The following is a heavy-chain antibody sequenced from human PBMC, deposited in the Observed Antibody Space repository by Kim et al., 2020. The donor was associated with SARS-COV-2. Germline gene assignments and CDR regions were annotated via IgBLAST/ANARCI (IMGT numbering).Heavy chain of an antibody. D-gene: IGHD6-13*01. J-gene: IGHJ5*02. Sequence: SETLSLTCTVSGGSISSSSYYWGWIRQPPGKGLEWIGSIYYSGSTYYNPSLKSRVTISVDTSKNQFSLKLSSVTAADTAVYYCANIRTYSSSWSSWPGWFDPWGQGTLVTVSS. CDR2: IYYSGST. V-gene: IGHV4-39*01. CDR1: GGSISSSSYY. CDR3: ANIRTYSSSWSSWPGWFDP.